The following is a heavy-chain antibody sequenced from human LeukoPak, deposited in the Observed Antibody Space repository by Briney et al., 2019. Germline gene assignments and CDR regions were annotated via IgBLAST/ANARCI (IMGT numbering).Heavy chain of an antibody. CDR3: AKEKENSYGFTAPFDY. V-gene: IGHV3-23*01. J-gene: IGHJ4*02. CDR2: ISGSGGST. Sequence: GGSLRLSCAASGFTFSSYAMSWVRQAPGKGLEWVSGISGSGGSTYYADSVKGRFTISRDNSKNTLYLQMNSLRAEDTAVYYCAKEKENSYGFTAPFDYWGQGTLVTVSS. D-gene: IGHD5-18*01. CDR1: GFTFSSYA.